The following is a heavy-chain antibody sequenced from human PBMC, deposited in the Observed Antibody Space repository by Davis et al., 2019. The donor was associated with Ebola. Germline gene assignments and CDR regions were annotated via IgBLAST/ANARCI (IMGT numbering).Heavy chain of an antibody. CDR1: GFTFSSYW. CDR3: ARGTNYYDSSGHPENWFDP. CDR2: IHSDGSST. Sequence: GESLKISCAASGFTFSSYWMHWVRQAPGKGLVWVSRIHSDGSSTSYADSVKGRFTISRDNAKNTLYLQMNSLRAEDTAVYYCARGTNYYDSSGHPENWFDPWGQGTLVTVSS. D-gene: IGHD3-22*01. V-gene: IGHV3-74*01. J-gene: IGHJ5*02.